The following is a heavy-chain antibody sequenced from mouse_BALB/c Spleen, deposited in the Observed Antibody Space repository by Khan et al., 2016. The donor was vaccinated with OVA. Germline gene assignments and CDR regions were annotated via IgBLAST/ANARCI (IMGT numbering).Heavy chain of an antibody. Sequence: QVQLQQPGAELVKPGTSVKISCKASGYTFTSYYMYWVKQRPGQGLEWIGVINPNNGDSNFNEKFKSKATLTVDKSSSTAYMQLGILTSEDSAVYYGARSGYGNPFAYWGQGTLVTVSA. V-gene: IGHV1S81*02. CDR2: INPNNGDS. CDR3: ARSGYGNPFAY. D-gene: IGHD2-1*01. J-gene: IGHJ3*01. CDR1: GYTFTSYY.